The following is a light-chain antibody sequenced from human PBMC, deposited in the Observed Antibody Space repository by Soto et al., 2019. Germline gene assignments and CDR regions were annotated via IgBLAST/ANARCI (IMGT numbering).Light chain of an antibody. CDR3: LQHNSYPLT. J-gene: IGKJ4*01. CDR1: QGIRKD. Sequence: DIQMTQSPSSLSASVGDRVTITCRASQGIRKDLGWYQQKPGKAPQRLIYAVSSLHSGVPSRFSGSGSGTEITLTFISLPPDNSATYYCLQHNSYPLTFRGGTKVEIK. CDR2: AVS. V-gene: IGKV1-17*01.